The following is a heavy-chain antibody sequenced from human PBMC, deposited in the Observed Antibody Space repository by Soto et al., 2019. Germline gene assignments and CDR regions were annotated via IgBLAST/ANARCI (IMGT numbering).Heavy chain of an antibody. V-gene: IGHV1-8*01. D-gene: IGHD2-15*01. CDR3: ARGAVVVVAATPGYYYYGMDV. CDR2: MNPNSGNT. CDR1: GYTFTSYD. Sequence: QVQLVQSGAEVKKPGASVKVSCKASGYTFTSYDINWVRQATGQGLEWMGWMNPNSGNTGYAQKFQGRVTMTRNTSISTAYMELSSLRCEDTAVYYCARGAVVVVAATPGYYYYGMDVWGQGTTVTVSS. J-gene: IGHJ6*02.